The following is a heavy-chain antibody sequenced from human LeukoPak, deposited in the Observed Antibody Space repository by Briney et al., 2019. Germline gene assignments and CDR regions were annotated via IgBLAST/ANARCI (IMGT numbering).Heavy chain of an antibody. CDR3: ARDGGYCSGGSCNNWFDP. CDR2: INWNGGTT. Sequence: GGSLRLSCVASGLTFDDYGMSWVRQAPGKGLEWVSGINWNGGTTTYADSVKGRFTISRDIAKNSLYLQMNSLRAEDTAVYYCARDGGYCSGGSCNNWFDPWGQGTLVTVSS. J-gene: IGHJ5*02. CDR1: GLTFDDYG. V-gene: IGHV3-20*04. D-gene: IGHD2-15*01.